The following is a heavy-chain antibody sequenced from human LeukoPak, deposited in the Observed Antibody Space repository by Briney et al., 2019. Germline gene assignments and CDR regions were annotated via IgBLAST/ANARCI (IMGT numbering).Heavy chain of an antibody. CDR1: GGSISSSSYY. D-gene: IGHD3-10*01. Sequence: SETLSLTCTVSGGSISSSSYYWGWIRQPPGKGLEWIGSIYYSGSTYYNPSLKSRVTISVDTSKNQFSLKLSSVTAADTAVYYCARAPFYGSGSYYPYYMDVWGKGTTVTISS. J-gene: IGHJ6*03. CDR3: ARAPFYGSGSYYPYYMDV. CDR2: IYYSGST. V-gene: IGHV4-39*07.